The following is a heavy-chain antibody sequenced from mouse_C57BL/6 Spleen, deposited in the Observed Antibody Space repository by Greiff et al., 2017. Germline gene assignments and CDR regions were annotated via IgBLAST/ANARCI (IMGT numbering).Heavy chain of an antibody. CDR1: GYTFTDHT. J-gene: IGHJ3*01. D-gene: IGHD3-2*02. V-gene: IGHV1-78*01. Sequence: VKLVESDAELVKPGASVKISCKVSGYTFTDHTIHWMKQRPEQGLEWIGYIYPRDGSTNYNEKFKGKATLTADKSSSTAYMQLNSLTSEDSAVYFCARSAAQATAWFAYWGQGTLVTVSA. CDR3: ARSAAQATAWFAY. CDR2: IYPRDGST.